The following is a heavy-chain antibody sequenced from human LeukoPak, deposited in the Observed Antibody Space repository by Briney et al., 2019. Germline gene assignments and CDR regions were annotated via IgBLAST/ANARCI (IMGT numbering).Heavy chain of an antibody. D-gene: IGHD2-15*01. J-gene: IGHJ4*02. CDR1: GGSIGSYY. V-gene: IGHV4-59*12. CDR2: VYYSGST. CDR3: ARGRCSGGSCYAVDFDY. Sequence: SETLSLTCTVTGGSIGSYYWSWIRRPPGKGLEWIGYVYYSGSTNYNPSLKSRVTISVDTSKNQFSLKLSSVTAADTAVYYCARGRCSGGSCYAVDFDYWGQGTLVTVSS.